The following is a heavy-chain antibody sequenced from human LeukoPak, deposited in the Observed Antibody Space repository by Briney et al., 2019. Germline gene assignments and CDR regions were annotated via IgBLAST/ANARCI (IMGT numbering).Heavy chain of an antibody. J-gene: IGHJ4*02. Sequence: PSETLSLTCTVSGGSISSSSYYWDWIRQPPGKGLEWIGSTHYSGSTYYNPSLKSRVTISVDTSKNQFSLKLSSVTAADTAVYYCARSEYDILTGFHDYWGQGTLVTVSS. CDR3: ARSEYDILTGFHDY. CDR2: THYSGST. V-gene: IGHV4-39*07. D-gene: IGHD3-9*01. CDR1: GGSISSSSYY.